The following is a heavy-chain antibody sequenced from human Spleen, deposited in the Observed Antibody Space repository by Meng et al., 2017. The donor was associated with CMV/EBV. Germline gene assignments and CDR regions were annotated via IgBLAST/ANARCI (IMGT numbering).Heavy chain of an antibody. D-gene: IGHD3/OR15-3a*01. V-gene: IGHV4-34*01. CDR1: GGSFSGYS. J-gene: IGHJ4*02. CDR2: ISHSGST. Sequence: GSLRLSCAVYGGSFSGYSWTWIRQPPGKGLEWIGEISHSGSTIYNPSLKSRITISVDTSKNQFSLNLNSVTAADTAVYYFARGQHISMIFVMMSIFFDYWGRGTLVTVSS. CDR3: ARGQHISMIFVMMSIFFDY.